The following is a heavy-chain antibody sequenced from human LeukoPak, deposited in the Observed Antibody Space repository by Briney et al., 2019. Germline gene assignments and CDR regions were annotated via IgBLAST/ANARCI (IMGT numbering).Heavy chain of an antibody. V-gene: IGHV1-2*02. CDR1: GYTFTDYY. J-gene: IGHJ4*02. D-gene: IGHD3-10*01. CDR3: ARIPPKNYGSGSYYRY. CDR2: INPNSGGT. Sequence: GASVKVSCKASGYTFTDYYMHWVRQAPGQGLEWMGWINPNSGGTNYAQKFQGRVTMTRDTSISTAYMELSRLRPDDTAVYYCARIPPKNYGSGSYYRYWGQGTLVTVSS.